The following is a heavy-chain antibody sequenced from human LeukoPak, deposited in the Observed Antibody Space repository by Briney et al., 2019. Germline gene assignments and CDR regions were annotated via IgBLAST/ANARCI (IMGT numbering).Heavy chain of an antibody. CDR1: GFTFSTYA. J-gene: IGHJ4*02. V-gene: IGHV3-23*01. D-gene: IGHD3-22*01. CDR2: ISGSGGST. Sequence: GGSLRLSCAASGFTFSTYAVNWVRLAPGKGLEWVSSISGSGGSTYYADSVKGRFTISRDNSKNTLYLQMSSLRAEDTAVYYCAKDRGRYYDSSGYYWGYYFDSWGQGILVTVST. CDR3: AKDRGRYYDSSGYYWGYYFDS.